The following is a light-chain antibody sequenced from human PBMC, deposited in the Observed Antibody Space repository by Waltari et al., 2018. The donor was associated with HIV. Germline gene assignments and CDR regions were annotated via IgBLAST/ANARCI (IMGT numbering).Light chain of an antibody. CDR1: QRISSY. Sequence: DIQMTQSPSSLSASVGDRVSITCRASQRISSYLNCYQQKSGKAPNLLIYDASTLQSGVPSRFSGGGSGTDFTLTISSLQPEDFAIYYCQQSYSIPPSFGQGTRLEIK. CDR3: QQSYSIPPS. J-gene: IGKJ5*01. V-gene: IGKV1-39*01. CDR2: DAS.